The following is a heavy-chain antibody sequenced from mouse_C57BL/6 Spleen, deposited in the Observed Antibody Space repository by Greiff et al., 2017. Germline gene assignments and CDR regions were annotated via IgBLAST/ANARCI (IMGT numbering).Heavy chain of an antibody. CDR1: GYTFTSYW. Sequence: QVQLQQPGAELVKPGASVKMSCKASGYTFTSYWVTWVKQRPGQGLEWIGDIYPGSGSTNYNEKFKSKATLTVDTSSSTAYMQLSSLTSEDSAVYYCARWGTTVVKFDYWGQGTTLTVSS. D-gene: IGHD1-1*01. CDR2: IYPGSGST. J-gene: IGHJ2*01. CDR3: ARWGTTVVKFDY. V-gene: IGHV1-55*01.